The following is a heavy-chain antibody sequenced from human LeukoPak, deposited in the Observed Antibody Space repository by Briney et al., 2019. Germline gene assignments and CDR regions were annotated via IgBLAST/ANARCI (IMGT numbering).Heavy chain of an antibody. CDR3: ARFSGSVGSGSYYKDYYYMDV. CDR2: IIPILGIA. J-gene: IGHJ6*03. D-gene: IGHD3-10*01. Sequence: SVKVSCKASGGTFSSYAISWVRQAPGQGLEWMGRIIPILGIANYAQKFQGRVTITADKSTSTAYMELSSLRSEDTAVYYCARFSGSVGSGSYYKDYYYMDVWGKGTTVTVSS. V-gene: IGHV1-69*04. CDR1: GGTFSSYA.